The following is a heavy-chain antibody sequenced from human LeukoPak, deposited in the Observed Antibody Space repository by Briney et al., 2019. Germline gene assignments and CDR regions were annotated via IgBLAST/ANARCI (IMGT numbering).Heavy chain of an antibody. D-gene: IGHD3-22*01. CDR2: ISYDGSNK. V-gene: IGHV3-30*04. CDR3: ARDPDPYDSSGYYRY. J-gene: IGHJ4*02. CDR1: GFTFSSYA. Sequence: GGSPRLSCAASGFTFSSYAMHWVRQAPGKGLEWVAVISYDGSNKYHADSVKGRFTISRDNSKNTLYLQMNSLRAEDTAVYYCARDPDPYDSSGYYRYWGQGTLVTVSS.